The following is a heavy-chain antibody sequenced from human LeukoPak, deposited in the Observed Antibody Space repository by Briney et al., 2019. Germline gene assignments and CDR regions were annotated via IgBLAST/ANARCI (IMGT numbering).Heavy chain of an antibody. V-gene: IGHV1-69*13. Sequence: ASVKVSCKASGGTFSSYAISWVRQAPGQGLEWMGGNIPIFGTANYAQKFQGRVTITADESTSTAYMELSSLRSEDTAVYYCARVGGYSYGYWFDPWGQGTLVTVSS. CDR2: NIPIFGTA. J-gene: IGHJ5*02. CDR3: ARVGGYSYGYWFDP. D-gene: IGHD5-18*01. CDR1: GGTFSSYA.